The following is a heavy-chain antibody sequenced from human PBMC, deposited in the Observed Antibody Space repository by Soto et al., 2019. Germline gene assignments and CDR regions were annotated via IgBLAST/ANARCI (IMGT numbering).Heavy chain of an antibody. CDR1: GFTFSSYA. J-gene: IGHJ3*02. CDR3: AREDNPLTGYYRGAFDI. D-gene: IGHD3-9*01. V-gene: IGHV3-30-3*01. CDR2: ISYDGSNK. Sequence: QVQLVESGGGVVQPGRSLRLSCAASGFTFSSYAMHWVRQAPGKGLEWVAVISYDGSNKYYADSVKGRFTISRDNSKNTLYLQMNSLRAEDTAVYYCAREDNPLTGYYRGAFDIWGQGTMVTVSS.